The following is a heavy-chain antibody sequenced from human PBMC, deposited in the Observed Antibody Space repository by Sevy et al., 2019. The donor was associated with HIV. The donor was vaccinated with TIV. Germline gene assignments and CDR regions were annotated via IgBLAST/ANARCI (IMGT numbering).Heavy chain of an antibody. CDR3: AGGGGNVNIFGVVPRDAMDV. D-gene: IGHD3-3*02. CDR1: GFTFSPYS. V-gene: IGHV3-21*01. J-gene: IGHJ6*02. CDR2: ISSSSSYI. Sequence: GGSLRLSCAASGFTFSPYSMNWVRQAPGKGLEWVSSISSSSSYIYYADSVKRRFIIPRANTKNSLYLQMNSLRAEDTAVYYCAGGGGNVNIFGVVPRDAMDVWGQGTTVTVSS.